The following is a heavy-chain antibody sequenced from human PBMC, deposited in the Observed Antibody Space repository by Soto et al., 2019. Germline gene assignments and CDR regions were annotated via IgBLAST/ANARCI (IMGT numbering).Heavy chain of an antibody. D-gene: IGHD3-10*01. V-gene: IGHV1-18*01. CDR1: GYTFTSYG. Sequence: GASVKVSCKASGYTFTSYGISWVRQAPGQGLEWMGWISAYNGNTNYAQKLQGRVTMTTDTSTSTAYMELRSLRSDDTAVYYCARTRFTMVRGVHTNAFDIWGQGKMVTVS. CDR2: ISAYNGNT. CDR3: ARTRFTMVRGVHTNAFDI. J-gene: IGHJ3*02.